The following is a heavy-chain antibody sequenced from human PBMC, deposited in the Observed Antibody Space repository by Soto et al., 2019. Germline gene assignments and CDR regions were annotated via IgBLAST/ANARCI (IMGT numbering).Heavy chain of an antibody. D-gene: IGHD6-19*01. CDR3: ARATLSSGWFEY. CDR2: INSDESST. V-gene: IGHV3-74*01. J-gene: IGHJ4*02. CDR1: EFTFSSYW. Sequence: HPGGSLRLSCAASEFTFSSYWMHWVRQAPGKGLVWVSRINSDESSTNYADSVKGRFTISRDNAKNTLYLQMDSLRAEDTAVYYCARATLSSGWFEYWGQGTLVTVPS.